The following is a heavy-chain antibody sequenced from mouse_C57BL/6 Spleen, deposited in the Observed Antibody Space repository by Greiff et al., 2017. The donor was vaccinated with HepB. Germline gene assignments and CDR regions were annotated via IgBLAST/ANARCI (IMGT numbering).Heavy chain of an antibody. V-gene: IGHV5-12*01. D-gene: IGHD1-1*01. J-gene: IGHJ1*03. CDR1: GFTFSDYY. Sequence: EVKLVESGGGLVQPGGSLKLSCAASGFTFSDYYMYWVRQTPEKRLEWVAYISNGGGSTYYPDTVKGRFTISRDNAKNTLYLQMSRLKSEDTAMDYCARHPYGSSYWYFDVWGTGTTVTVSS. CDR2: ISNGGGST. CDR3: ARHPYGSSYWYFDV.